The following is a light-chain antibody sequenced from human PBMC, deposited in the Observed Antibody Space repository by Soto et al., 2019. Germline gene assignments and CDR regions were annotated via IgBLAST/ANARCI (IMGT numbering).Light chain of an antibody. J-gene: IGKJ2*01. CDR2: GAS. CDR1: QSINLY. Sequence: IQMTQSPSSLSASGGDSVTVTCRASQSINLYLNWYQQKPGKAPTLLIYGASSLQSGVPSRFTGGGSRTDFTLTISSLQPEDCATYYCQQSYRRPYTFGQGTKLEIK. CDR3: QQSYRRPYT. V-gene: IGKV1-39*01.